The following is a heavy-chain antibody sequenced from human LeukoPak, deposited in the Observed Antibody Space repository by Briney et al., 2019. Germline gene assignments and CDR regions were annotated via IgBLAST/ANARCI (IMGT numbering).Heavy chain of an antibody. CDR3: AKESQRTNDYGDLGVY. CDR1: GFTFSSYA. Sequence: PGGSLRLSCAASGFTFSSYAMSWVRQAPGKGLEWVSTISGSGGSTYYADSVKGRFTISRDNSKNTLYLQMNSLRAEDTAVYYCAKESQRTNDYGDLGVYWGQGTLVTVSS. V-gene: IGHV3-23*01. J-gene: IGHJ4*02. D-gene: IGHD4-17*01. CDR2: ISGSGGST.